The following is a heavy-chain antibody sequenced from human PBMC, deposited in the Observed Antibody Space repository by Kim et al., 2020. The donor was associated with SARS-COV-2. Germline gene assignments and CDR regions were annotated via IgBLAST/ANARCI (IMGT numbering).Heavy chain of an antibody. V-gene: IGHV4-59*01. D-gene: IGHD3-3*01. CDR3: ARSWSGYYTVYYYYGMDV. J-gene: IGHJ6*02. Sequence: KSRVTISVDTSKNQFSLKLSSVTAADTAVYYCARSWSGYYTVYYYYGMDVWGQGTTVTVSS.